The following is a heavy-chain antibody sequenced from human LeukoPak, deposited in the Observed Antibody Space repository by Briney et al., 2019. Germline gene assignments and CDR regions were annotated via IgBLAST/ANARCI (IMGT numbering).Heavy chain of an antibody. V-gene: IGHV4-59*12. CDR1: GGSISSYY. Sequence: SETLSLTCTVSGGSISSYYWSWIRQPPGKGLEWIGYIYYSGSTNYNPSLKSRVTMSVDTSKNQFSLKLSSVTAADTAVYYCARVRVPDPHDPDAFDIWGQGTMVTVSS. CDR3: ARVRVPDPHDPDAFDI. CDR2: IYYSGST. D-gene: IGHD1-1*01. J-gene: IGHJ3*02.